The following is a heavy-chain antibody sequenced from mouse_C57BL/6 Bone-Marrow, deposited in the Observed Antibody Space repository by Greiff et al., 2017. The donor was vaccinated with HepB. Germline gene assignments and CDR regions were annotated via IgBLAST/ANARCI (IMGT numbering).Heavy chain of an antibody. D-gene: IGHD2-5*01. CDR2: INPSTGGT. V-gene: IGHV1-42*01. J-gene: IGHJ3*01. Sequence: VQLQQSGPELVKPGASVKISCKASGYSFTGYYMNWVKQSPEKSLEWIGEINPSTGGTTYNQKFKAKATLTVDKSSSTAYMQLKSLTSEDSAVYYCARKNYSNYWFAYWGQGTLVTVSA. CDR1: GYSFTGYY. CDR3: ARKNYSNYWFAY.